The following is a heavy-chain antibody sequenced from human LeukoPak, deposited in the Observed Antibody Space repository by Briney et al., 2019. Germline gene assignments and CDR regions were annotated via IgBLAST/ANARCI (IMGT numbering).Heavy chain of an antibody. V-gene: IGHV4-59*01. CDR3: ARVVHYYDSSGYYPRNYYFDY. J-gene: IGHJ4*02. Sequence: SETLSLTCTVSGGSISSYYWSWIRQPPGKGLEWIGYIYYSGSTNYNPSLKSRVTISVDTSKNQFSLKLSSVTAADTAVYYCARVVHYYDSSGYYPRNYYFDYWGQGTLVTVSS. CDR2: IYYSGST. D-gene: IGHD3-22*01. CDR1: GGSISSYY.